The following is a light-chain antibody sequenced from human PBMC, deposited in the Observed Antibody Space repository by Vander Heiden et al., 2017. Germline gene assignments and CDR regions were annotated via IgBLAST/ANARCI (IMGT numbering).Light chain of an antibody. J-gene: IGKJ1*01. CDR3: QQYYRTPET. CDR2: WAS. CDR1: QSVLYSSNNKNY. Sequence: IVMTQSPDSLAGSLGERATINCKSSQSVLYSSNNKNYLAWYQQKPGQPTKVLISWASTRGSGVPDRFSGSGSGTDFTLTISSLQAEDVAVYCCQQYYRTPETFGQGAKVEIQ. V-gene: IGKV4-1*01.